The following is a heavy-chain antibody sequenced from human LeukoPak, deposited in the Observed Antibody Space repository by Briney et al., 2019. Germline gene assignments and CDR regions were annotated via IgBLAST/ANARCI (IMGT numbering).Heavy chain of an antibody. CDR2: ISGSGGST. D-gene: IGHD6-19*01. CDR1: GFTFSRYA. V-gene: IGHV3-23*01. Sequence: GGSLRLSCAASGFTFSRYAMSWVRQAPGKGLEGVSAISGSGGSTYYADSVKARLAISRDNSKTTLYLQMNSLRAEDTAVYYCAKDDFGIAVAVARVSWFDPWGQETLVTVSS. CDR3: AKDDFGIAVAVARVSWFDP. J-gene: IGHJ5*02.